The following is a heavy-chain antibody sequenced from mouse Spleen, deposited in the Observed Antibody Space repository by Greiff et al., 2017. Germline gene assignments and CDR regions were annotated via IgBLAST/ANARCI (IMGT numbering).Heavy chain of an antibody. CDR2: IDPETGGT. Sequence: VQLQQSGAELVRPGASVTLSCKASGYTFTDYEMHWVKQTPVHGLEWIGAIDPETGGTAYNQKFKGKAILTADKSSSTAYMELRSLTSEDSAVYYCTRRGITTVAYYFDYWGQGTTLTVSS. D-gene: IGHD1-1*01. V-gene: IGHV1-15*01. CDR1: GYTFTDYE. CDR3: TRRGITTVAYYFDY. J-gene: IGHJ2*01.